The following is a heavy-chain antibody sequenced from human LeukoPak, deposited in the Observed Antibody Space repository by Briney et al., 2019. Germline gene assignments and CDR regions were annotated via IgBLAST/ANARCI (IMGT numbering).Heavy chain of an antibody. D-gene: IGHD2-2*02. Sequence: SSETLSLTCTVSGGSISSYYWSWIRQPTGKGLEWIGYIYYSGSTNYNPSLKSRVTISVDTSKNQFSLKLSSVTAADTAVYYCARDYIHFDYWGQGTLVTVSS. CDR3: ARDYIHFDY. J-gene: IGHJ4*02. V-gene: IGHV4-59*01. CDR2: IYYSGST. CDR1: GGSISSYY.